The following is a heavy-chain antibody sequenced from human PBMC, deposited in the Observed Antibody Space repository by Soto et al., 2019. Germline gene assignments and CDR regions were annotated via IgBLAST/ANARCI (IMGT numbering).Heavy chain of an antibody. Sequence: EVPLLESGGGLVQPGGSLRLSCAASGFTFSSDAMSWVRQAPGKGLEWVSTISGSGGSTYHAGSVKGRFTTSRDNSKNTLDLQRTSLRAEDTAVYYCAKDYYSDAGNYGWPDYWGQGTLVTVSS. V-gene: IGHV3-23*01. J-gene: IGHJ4*02. CDR1: GFTFSSDA. CDR2: ISGSGGST. D-gene: IGHD3-10*01. CDR3: AKDYYSDAGNYGWPDY.